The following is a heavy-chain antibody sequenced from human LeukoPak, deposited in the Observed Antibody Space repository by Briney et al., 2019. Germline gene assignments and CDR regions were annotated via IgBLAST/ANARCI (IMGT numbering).Heavy chain of an antibody. V-gene: IGHV3-23*01. J-gene: IGHJ3*02. Sequence: GGSLRLSCAASGFTFSSYAMSWVRQAPGKGLEWVSVISSSGGSTNYADSVKGRFTIFRDNSKNTLYLQMNSLRAEDTAVYYCADGGLSRRDAFDIWGQGTMVTVSS. CDR3: ADGGLSRRDAFDI. D-gene: IGHD3-16*01. CDR1: GFTFSSYA. CDR2: ISSSGGST.